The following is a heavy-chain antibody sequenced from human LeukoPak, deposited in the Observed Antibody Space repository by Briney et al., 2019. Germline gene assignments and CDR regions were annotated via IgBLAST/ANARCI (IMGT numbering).Heavy chain of an antibody. J-gene: IGHJ6*02. D-gene: IGHD3-9*01. Sequence: SEALSLTCAVFGGSFSGYYWSWIRQSPEKGLEWIGEMSHTGATNYNPSLKSRVTVSVDTSKKQFSLNLRSVTAADTAVYYCARGLHYNILTGGMDVWGQGTMVIVSS. CDR2: MSHTGAT. CDR3: ARGLHYNILTGGMDV. CDR1: GGSFSGYY. V-gene: IGHV4-34*01.